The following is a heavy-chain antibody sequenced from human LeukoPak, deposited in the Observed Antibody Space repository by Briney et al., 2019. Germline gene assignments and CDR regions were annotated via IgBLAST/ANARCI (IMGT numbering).Heavy chain of an antibody. Sequence: GGSLRLSCAASGFTFSAYATSWVRQAPGKGLEWVSAISGSGGSTYYADSVKGRFTISRDNSKNTLYLQMNSLRAEDTALYYCAKRAATVSYYFDYWGQGTLVTVSS. V-gene: IGHV3-23*01. CDR3: AKRAATVSYYFDY. CDR2: ISGSGGST. CDR1: GFTFSAYA. D-gene: IGHD4-17*01. J-gene: IGHJ4*02.